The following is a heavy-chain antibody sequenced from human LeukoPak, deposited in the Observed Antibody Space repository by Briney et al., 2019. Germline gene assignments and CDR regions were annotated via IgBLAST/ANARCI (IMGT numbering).Heavy chain of an antibody. J-gene: IGHJ4*02. Sequence: GESLKISCKGSGYSFSTFWLGWVRQTPETGLEWMGNIYPSDSETKYKPSFQGQVTISVDKSINTPYLRLSSLKASDTAVYYCARLIYYGSGRTYFFDSWGQGTLVTVSS. CDR3: ARLIYYGSGRTYFFDS. CDR2: IYPSDSET. CDR1: GYSFSTFW. V-gene: IGHV5-51*01. D-gene: IGHD3-10*01.